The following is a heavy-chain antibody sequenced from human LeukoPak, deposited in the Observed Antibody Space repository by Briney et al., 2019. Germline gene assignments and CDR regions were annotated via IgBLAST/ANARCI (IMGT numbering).Heavy chain of an antibody. CDR2: INPSGGST. CDR3: ARGQTTTYYYGSGSYMGDY. J-gene: IGHJ4*02. Sequence: ASVTVSCKASGYTFTSYYMHWVRQAPGQGLEWMGIINPSGGSTSYAQKFQGRVTMTRDTSTSTVYMELSSLRSEDTAVYYCARGQTTTYYYGSGSYMGDYWGQGTLVTVSS. CDR1: GYTFTSYY. D-gene: IGHD3-10*01. V-gene: IGHV1-46*01.